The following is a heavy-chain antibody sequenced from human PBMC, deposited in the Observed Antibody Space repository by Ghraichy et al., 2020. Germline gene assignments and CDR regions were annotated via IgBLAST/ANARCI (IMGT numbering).Heavy chain of an antibody. V-gene: IGHV3-48*01. CDR1: GFTLISYS. J-gene: IGHJ4*02. D-gene: IGHD1-26*01. CDR3: ARVVYSGSYGRDYYLDY. CDR2: ISSSSTII. Sequence: GESLNISCAASGFTLISYSMNWVRQAPGRGLEWVSYISSSSTIIKYADSVKGRFTISRDNAKNSLFLQINSLRADDTAVYYCARVVYSGSYGRDYYLDYWGQGSLVTVSS.